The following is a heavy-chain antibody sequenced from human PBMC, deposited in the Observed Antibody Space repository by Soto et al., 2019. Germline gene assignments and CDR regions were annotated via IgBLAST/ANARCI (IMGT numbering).Heavy chain of an antibody. CDR3: AAGLGLSRGIPYYFDY. D-gene: IGHD3-10*01. CDR1: GFTFTSSA. CDR2: IVVGSGNT. V-gene: IGHV1-58*01. J-gene: IGHJ4*02. Sequence: GASVKVSCKASGFTFTSSAVQWVRQARGQRLEWIGWIVVGSGNTNYAQKFQERVTITRDMSTSTAYMELSSLRSEDTAVYYCAAGLGLSRGIPYYFDYWGQGSLGTVSS.